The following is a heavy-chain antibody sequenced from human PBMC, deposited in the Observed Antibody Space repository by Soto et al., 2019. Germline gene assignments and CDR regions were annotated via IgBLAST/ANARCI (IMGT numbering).Heavy chain of an antibody. V-gene: IGHV4-31*11. CDR1: GDSIARGSYY. D-gene: IGHD3-3*02. CDR3: ARRLAVDNWFVH. Sequence: SETLSLTWAVSGDSIARGSYYWSWIRQHPGKDLESFRYIYYSVRTYYIPSPKSRVTISVDSSKNHFSLKLRSVTAADTAVYYGARRLAVDNWFVHWRQGTLVTVST. CDR2: IYYSVRT. J-gene: IGHJ5*02.